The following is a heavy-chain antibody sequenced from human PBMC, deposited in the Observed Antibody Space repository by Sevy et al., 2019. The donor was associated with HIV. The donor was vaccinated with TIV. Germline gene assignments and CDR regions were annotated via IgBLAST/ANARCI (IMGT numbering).Heavy chain of an antibody. CDR2: ISRSGSST. D-gene: IGHD2-2*01. J-gene: IGHJ6*02. CDR3: AKVDVVVPVADYGLDV. V-gene: IGHV3-23*01. CDR1: GFTFSNYA. Sequence: GGSLRLSCAASGFTFSNYAMSWVRQAPGKGLEWVSSISRSGSSTDDADSVKGRFTISRDNSMNTLYLQMNSLRAEDTAVYYCAKVDVVVPVADYGLDVWGQGTTVTVSS.